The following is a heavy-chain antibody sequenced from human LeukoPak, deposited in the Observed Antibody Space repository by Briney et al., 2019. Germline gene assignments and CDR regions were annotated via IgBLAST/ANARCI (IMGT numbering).Heavy chain of an antibody. D-gene: IGHD6-19*01. CDR3: ARRLRLDWFDP. CDR1: GGSISSYY. J-gene: IGHJ5*02. V-gene: IGHV4-59*08. CDR2: IYYSGST. Sequence: PSETLSLTYTVSGGSISSYYWSWIRQPPGKGLEWIGYIYYSGSTNYNPSLKSRVTISVDTSKNQFSLKLSSVTAADTAVYYCARRLRLDWFDPWGQGTLVTVSS.